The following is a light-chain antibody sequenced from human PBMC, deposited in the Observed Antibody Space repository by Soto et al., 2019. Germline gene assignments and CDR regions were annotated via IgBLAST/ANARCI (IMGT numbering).Light chain of an antibody. CDR1: QCISSY. CDR3: QQYYSYPLT. J-gene: IGKJ4*01. V-gene: IGKV1-8*01. CDR2: AAS. Sequence: AIRMTQSPSSFSASTGDRVTITCRASQCISSYLAWYQQKPGKAPKLLIYAASTLQSGVSSRFSGSGSGTDFTLTISCLQSEDFATYYCQQYYSYPLTFGGGTKVDIK.